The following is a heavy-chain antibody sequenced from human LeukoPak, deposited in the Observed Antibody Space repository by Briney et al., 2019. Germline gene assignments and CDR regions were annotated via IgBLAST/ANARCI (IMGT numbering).Heavy chain of an antibody. V-gene: IGHV3-30-3*01. J-gene: IGHJ4*02. D-gene: IGHD4-17*01. CDR3: ARGGYGYGDFFDY. CDR2: ISYDGSNK. CDR1: GFTFSSYA. Sequence: GGSLRLSCAAPGFTFSSYAMHWVRQASGKGLEWVAVISYDGSNKYYADSVKGRFTISRDNSKNTLYLQMNSLRAEDTAVYYCARGGYGYGDFFDYWGQGTLVTVSS.